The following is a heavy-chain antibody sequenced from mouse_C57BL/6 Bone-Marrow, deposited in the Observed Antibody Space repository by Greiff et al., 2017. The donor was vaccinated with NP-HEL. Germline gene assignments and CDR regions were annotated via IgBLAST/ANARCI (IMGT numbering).Heavy chain of an antibody. D-gene: IGHD2-1*01. Sequence: EVQLQQSGAELVRPGASVKLSCTASGFNIKDYYMHWVKQRPEQGLEWIGRIDPEDGDTEYAPKFQGKATMTADTSSNTAYLQLSSLASEDTAVYYCTTRLLGYGNRDYFDDWGQGTTLTVSS. V-gene: IGHV14-1*01. J-gene: IGHJ2*01. CDR2: IDPEDGDT. CDR3: TTRLLGYGNRDYFDD. CDR1: GFNIKDYY.